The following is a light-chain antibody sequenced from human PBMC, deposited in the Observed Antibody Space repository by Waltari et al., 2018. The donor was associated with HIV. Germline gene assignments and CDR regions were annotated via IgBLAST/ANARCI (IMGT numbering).Light chain of an antibody. Sequence: QSALTQPPSASGSPGQSVTISCTGTSSDIGRYNYVSWYQQHPGQAPKLIFYEVIKRPSGVPGRFSGSKSGNTASLTVSGLLAEDEADYYCNAYAGSNNLVFGGGTKLTVL. CDR1: SSDIGRYNY. J-gene: IGLJ3*02. CDR3: NAYAGSNNLV. V-gene: IGLV2-8*01. CDR2: EVI.